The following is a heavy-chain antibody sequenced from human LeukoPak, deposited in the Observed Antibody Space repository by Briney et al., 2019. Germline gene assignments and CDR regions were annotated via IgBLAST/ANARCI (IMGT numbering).Heavy chain of an antibody. D-gene: IGHD3-3*01. CDR3: ARILSEWYYYYYMDV. CDR1: GYTFTGYY. CDR2: INPNSGGT. Sequence: ASVKVSCKASGYTFTGYYMHWVRQAPGQGLEWMGRINPNSGGTNYAQKFQGRATMTRDTSISTAYMELSRLRSDDTAVYYCARILSEWYYYYYMDVWGKGTTVTVSS. V-gene: IGHV1-2*06. J-gene: IGHJ6*03.